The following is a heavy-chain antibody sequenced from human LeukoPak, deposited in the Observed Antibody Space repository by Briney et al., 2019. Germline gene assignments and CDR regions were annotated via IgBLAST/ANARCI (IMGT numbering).Heavy chain of an antibody. J-gene: IGHJ4*02. CDR3: ANINTGY. V-gene: IGHV3-48*04. Sequence: GGSLRLSCAASGFTFSNVWMNWVRQAPGKGLEWVSYISTSGTTTSYTDSVKGRFTISRDNVKHSVYLQMNSLRAEDTAIYYCANINTGYWGQGTLVTVSS. CDR1: GFTFSNVW. D-gene: IGHD1-1*01. CDR2: ISTSGTTT.